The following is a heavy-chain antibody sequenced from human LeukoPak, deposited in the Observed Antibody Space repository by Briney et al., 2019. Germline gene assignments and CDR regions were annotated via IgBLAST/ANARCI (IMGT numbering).Heavy chain of an antibody. V-gene: IGHV5-51*01. J-gene: IGHJ4*02. CDR1: GYSFTSYW. D-gene: IGHD4-17*01. CDR3: ARRGRGTTVTYYFDY. Sequence: GESLKISCKGSGYSFTSYWIGWVRQMPGKGLEWMGIIYPGDSETRYSPSFQGQVTISADKSTSTAYLQWSSLKASDTAMYYCARRGRGTTVTYYFDYWGQGTLVTVSS. CDR2: IYPGDSET.